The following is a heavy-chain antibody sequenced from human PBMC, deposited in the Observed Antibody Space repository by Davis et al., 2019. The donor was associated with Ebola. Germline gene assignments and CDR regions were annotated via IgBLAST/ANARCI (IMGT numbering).Heavy chain of an antibody. CDR2: INSDGSST. CDR1: GFTFSSYW. Sequence: GESLKISCAASGFTFSSYWMHWVRQAPGKGLVWVSRINSDGSSTSYADSVKGRFTIYRDNAKNTLYLQMNSLRAEDTAVYYGARGGVGYYYGSGSYYYYGMDVWGQGTTVTVSS. D-gene: IGHD3-10*01. V-gene: IGHV3-74*01. CDR3: ARGGVGYYYGSGSYYYYGMDV. J-gene: IGHJ6*02.